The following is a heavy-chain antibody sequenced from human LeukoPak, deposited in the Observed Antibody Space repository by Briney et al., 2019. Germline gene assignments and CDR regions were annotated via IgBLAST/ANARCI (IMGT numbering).Heavy chain of an antibody. Sequence: SETLSLTCTVSGGSISSSSYYWGWIRQPPGKGLEWIGSIYYSGSTYYNPALKRRVTISVDTSKNQFSLKLSSVTAADTAAYYCARLLLWFGESSATFDYWGQGILVTVSS. CDR2: IYYSGST. CDR3: ARLLLWFGESSATFDY. V-gene: IGHV4-39*01. J-gene: IGHJ4*02. D-gene: IGHD3-10*01. CDR1: GGSISSSSYY.